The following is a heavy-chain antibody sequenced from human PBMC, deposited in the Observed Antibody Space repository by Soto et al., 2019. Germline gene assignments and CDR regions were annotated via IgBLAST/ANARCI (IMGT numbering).Heavy chain of an antibody. J-gene: IGHJ3*02. Sequence: GGSLRLSCAATGFTFSSYWMHWVRQAPGKGLVWVSRINSDGRSTSYADSVQGRFTISRDNTKNTLYLQMNSLRAEDTAVYYCAKRAYGSGGRCYDGRGAFDIWGQGTMVTVSS. V-gene: IGHV3-74*01. CDR1: GFTFSSYW. D-gene: IGHD2-15*01. CDR3: AKRAYGSGGRCYDGRGAFDI. CDR2: INSDGRST.